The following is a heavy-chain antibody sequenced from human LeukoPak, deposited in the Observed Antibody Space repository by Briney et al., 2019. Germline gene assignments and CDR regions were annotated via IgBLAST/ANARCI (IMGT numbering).Heavy chain of an antibody. J-gene: IGHJ4*02. CDR2: IYYSGST. V-gene: IGHV4-39*01. D-gene: IGHD4-17*01. CDR1: GGSISSSSYY. Sequence: PSETLSLTCTVSGGSISSSSYYWGWIRQPPGTGLEWLGSIYYSGSTYYNPSLKSRVTIYVGTSKNQFSLKLSSVTAADTAVYYCARHVGLDYGDYPSYYFDYWGQGTLVTVSS. CDR3: ARHVGLDYGDYPSYYFDY.